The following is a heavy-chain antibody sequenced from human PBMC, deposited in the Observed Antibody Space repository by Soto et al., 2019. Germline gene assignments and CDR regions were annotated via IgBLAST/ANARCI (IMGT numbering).Heavy chain of an antibody. CDR2: ISGSGGSI. V-gene: IGHV3-23*01. CDR1: GFTFSSYA. D-gene: IGHD2-21*02. J-gene: IGHJ6*02. CDR3: AKGGGDSLRYGMDV. Sequence: GSLRLSCAASGFTFSSYAMSWVRQAPGKGLEGVSAISGSGGSIYYADSVKGRFTISRDNSKTTLYLQMDSLRAEDTAVYYCAKGGGDSLRYGMDVWGQGTTVTVSS.